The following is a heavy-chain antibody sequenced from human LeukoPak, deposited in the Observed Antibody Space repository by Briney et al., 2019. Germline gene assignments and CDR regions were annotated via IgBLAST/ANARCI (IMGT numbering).Heavy chain of an antibody. Sequence: ASVKVSCKASGGTFSSYAISWVRQAPGQGLEWMGGIIPIFGTANYAQKFQGRVTITADESTSTAYMELSSLRSEDTAVYYCAVTGIAAAGSGYWGQGTLVTVSS. CDR3: AVTGIAAAGSGY. J-gene: IGHJ4*02. CDR1: GGTFSSYA. CDR2: IIPIFGTA. D-gene: IGHD6-13*01. V-gene: IGHV1-69*13.